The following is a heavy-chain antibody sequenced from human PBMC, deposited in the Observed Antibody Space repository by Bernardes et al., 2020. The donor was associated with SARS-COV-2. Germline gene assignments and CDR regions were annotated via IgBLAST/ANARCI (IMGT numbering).Heavy chain of an antibody. D-gene: IGHD6-13*01. Sequence: GSLRLSCAASGFTFSAYDMTWVRQAPGKGLEWVSSISGNADATFYAASVKGRFTVSRDNSENTLYLQLNSLRADDTALYFCAKDQERWGSSSAAFDNWGQGTLVTVSS. J-gene: IGHJ4*02. CDR3: AKDQERWGSSSAAFDN. V-gene: IGHV3-23*01. CDR1: GFTFSAYD. CDR2: ISGNADAT.